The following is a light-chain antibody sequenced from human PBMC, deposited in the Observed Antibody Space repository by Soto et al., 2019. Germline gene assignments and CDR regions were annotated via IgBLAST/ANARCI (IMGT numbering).Light chain of an antibody. CDR1: QSVSSSH. V-gene: IGKV3-20*01. J-gene: IGKJ4*01. CDR3: QQYGSSPLT. CDR2: GAS. Sequence: EIVLTQSPGTLSLSPGERATLSCRASQSVSSSHLAWYQQKPGQAPRLLIHGASTRATGIPDRVSGSGSGTHFTLTISRLEPEDFAVYYCQQYGSSPLTFGGGTKVEIK.